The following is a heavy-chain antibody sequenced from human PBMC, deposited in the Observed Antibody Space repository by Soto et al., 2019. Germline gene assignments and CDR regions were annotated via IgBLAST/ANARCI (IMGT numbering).Heavy chain of an antibody. CDR1: GFPFSSYV. D-gene: IGHD4-4*01. Sequence: EVRLLESGGGLVQRGGSLRLSCAASGFPFSSYVMSWVRQAPGKGLEWVSGISGGGSNTFYADSVKGRFTISRDNSKNTLLLQMNSLGAEDTAVYYCAKDSNMYSSSLRGRYFDYWGQGIGVTVSS. J-gene: IGHJ4*02. CDR2: ISGGGSNT. CDR3: AKDSNMYSSSLRGRYFDY. V-gene: IGHV3-23*01.